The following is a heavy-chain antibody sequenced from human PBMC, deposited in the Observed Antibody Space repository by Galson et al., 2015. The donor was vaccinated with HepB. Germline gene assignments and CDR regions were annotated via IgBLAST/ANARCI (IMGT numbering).Heavy chain of an antibody. Sequence: SLRLSCAASGFTFSSYSMNWVRQAPGKGLEWVSYITSIGSTKYYADSVKGRFTISRDNAKNSLYLQMNSLRDEDTAVYYCARDKAVVWFGELLEGLGGMDVWGQGTTVTVSS. J-gene: IGHJ6*02. CDR3: ARDKAVVWFGELLEGLGGMDV. CDR1: GFTFSSYS. V-gene: IGHV3-48*02. D-gene: IGHD3-10*01. CDR2: ITSIGSTK.